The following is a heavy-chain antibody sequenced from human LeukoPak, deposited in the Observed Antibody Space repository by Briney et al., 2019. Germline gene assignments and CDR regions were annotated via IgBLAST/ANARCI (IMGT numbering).Heavy chain of an antibody. CDR3: ARGGSYLSAFDI. V-gene: IGHV3-48*03. Sequence: PGGSLRLSCAASGFTFSSYEMNWVRQAPGKGLEWVSYISSSGSTIYYADSVKGRFTSSRDNSKNTLYLQMNSLRSEDTAVYYCARGGSYLSAFDIWGQGTMVTVSS. CDR1: GFTFSSYE. CDR2: ISSSGSTI. J-gene: IGHJ3*02. D-gene: IGHD1-26*01.